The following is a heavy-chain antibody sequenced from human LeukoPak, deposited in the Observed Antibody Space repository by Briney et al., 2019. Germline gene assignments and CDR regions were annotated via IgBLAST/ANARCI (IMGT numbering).Heavy chain of an antibody. CDR2: IIPIFGTA. D-gene: IGHD6-13*01. CDR3: ASEKQLGGDYYYYYMDV. Sequence: SVKVSCKASGGTFSSYAISWVRQAPGQGLEWMGGIIPIFGTANYAQKFQGRVTITTDESTSTAYMELSSLRSEDTAVYHCASEKQLGGDYYYYYMDVWGKGTTVTVSS. J-gene: IGHJ6*03. CDR1: GGTFSSYA. V-gene: IGHV1-69*05.